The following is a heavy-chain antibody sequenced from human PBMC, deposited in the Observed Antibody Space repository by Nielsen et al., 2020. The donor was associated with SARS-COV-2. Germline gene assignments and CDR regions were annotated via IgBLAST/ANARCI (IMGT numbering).Heavy chain of an antibody. Sequence: SVTVSCMASGYTFTSYGISWVRQAPGQGLGWMGWISAYNGNTNYAQKLQGRVTMTTDTSTSTAYMELRSLRSDDTAVYYCARAKVSPNWFDPWGQGTLVTVSS. CDR2: ISAYNGNT. J-gene: IGHJ5*02. CDR3: ARAKVSPNWFDP. D-gene: IGHD6-6*01. CDR1: GYTFTSYG. V-gene: IGHV1-18*04.